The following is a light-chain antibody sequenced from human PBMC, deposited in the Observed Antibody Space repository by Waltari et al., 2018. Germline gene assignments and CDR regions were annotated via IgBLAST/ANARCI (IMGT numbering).Light chain of an antibody. CDR1: QSVLYSSNNKNY. Sequence: DIVMTQSPDSLAVSLGERATINCKSSQSVLYSSNNKNYLAWYQQRPGQPPKLLIYWASTRESGVPDRFSGSGSGTDFTLTISSLQAVAVAVYYCQQYYSTPRTFGQGTKVEIE. CDR2: WAS. V-gene: IGKV4-1*01. CDR3: QQYYSTPRT. J-gene: IGKJ1*01.